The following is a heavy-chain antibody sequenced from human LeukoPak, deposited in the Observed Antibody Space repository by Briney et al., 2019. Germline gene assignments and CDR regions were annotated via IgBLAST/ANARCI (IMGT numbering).Heavy chain of an antibody. CDR3: ARSPVDILTGWRGYFDY. J-gene: IGHJ4*02. CDR2: IYTSGST. CDR1: GGSISSYY. V-gene: IGHV4-4*07. D-gene: IGHD3-9*01. Sequence: SETLSLTCTVSGGSISSYYRSWIRQPAGKGLEWIGRIYTSGSTNYNPSLKSRVTMSVDTSKNQFSLKLSSVTAADTAVYYCARSPVDILTGWRGYFDYWGQGTLVTVSS.